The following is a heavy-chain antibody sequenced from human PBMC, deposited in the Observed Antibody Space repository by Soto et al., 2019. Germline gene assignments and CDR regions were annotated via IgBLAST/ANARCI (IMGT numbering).Heavy chain of an antibody. D-gene: IGHD1-1*01. CDR3: AKDTTGTTSYYYYGMDV. J-gene: IGHJ6*02. CDR2: ISYDGSNK. V-gene: IGHV3-30*18. CDR1: GFTFSSYG. Sequence: GGSLRLSCVDSGFTFSSYGMHWVRQAPGKGLEWVAVISYDGSNKYYADSVKGRFTISRDNSKNTLYLQMNSLRAEDTAVYYCAKDTTGTTSYYYYGMDVWGQGTTVTVS.